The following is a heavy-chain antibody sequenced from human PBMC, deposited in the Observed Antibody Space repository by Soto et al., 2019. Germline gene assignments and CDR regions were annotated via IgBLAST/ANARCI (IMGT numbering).Heavy chain of an antibody. CDR2: IDSDGGDT. V-gene: IGHV3-74*01. D-gene: IGHD3-16*01. CDR1: GFTFSSYW. J-gene: IGHJ3*02. CDR3: GRGGFGHGFDI. Sequence: EVQLVESGGGLVQPGGSLRLSCAASGFTFSSYWIHWVRQAPGKGLVWVSGIDSDGGDTIYADSVKGRFTVSRDKAKNTVHLQMHILRGEDTAVYYCGRGGFGHGFDIWGQGTVVTVSS.